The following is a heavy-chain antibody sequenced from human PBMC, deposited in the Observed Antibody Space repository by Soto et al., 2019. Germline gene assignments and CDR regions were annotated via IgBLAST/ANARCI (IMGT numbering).Heavy chain of an antibody. CDR3: LNTPHY. J-gene: IGHJ4*02. D-gene: IGHD2-2*02. CDR1: VGTFSIST. V-gene: IGHV1-69*02. Sequence: QVQLVQSGAEEKKPGSSVKVSCKASVGTFSISTITWVRQSPGQGLEWMGRIIPILAIANYAQKFQGRVTITADKSTGTAYMEPSSLRSEDTAVYYCLNTPHYWGQGTLVTVSS. CDR2: IIPILAIA.